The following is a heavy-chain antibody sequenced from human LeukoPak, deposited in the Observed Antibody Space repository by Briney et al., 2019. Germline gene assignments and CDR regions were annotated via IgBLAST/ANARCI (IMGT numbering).Heavy chain of an antibody. CDR2: IRKDGSLQ. CDR1: GFTFSSFW. Sequence: AGGSLRLSCAASGFTFSSFWMSWVRQAPGKGLEWVANIRKDGSLQYYGDSVEGRFTISRDNAKNSLYLQMNTLRADDTAVYYCTRVSGGYDMSDYWGQGTLVTVSS. D-gene: IGHD3-9*01. J-gene: IGHJ4*02. V-gene: IGHV3-7*03. CDR3: TRVSGGYDMSDY.